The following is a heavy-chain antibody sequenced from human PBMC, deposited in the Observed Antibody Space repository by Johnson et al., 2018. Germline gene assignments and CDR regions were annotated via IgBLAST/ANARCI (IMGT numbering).Heavy chain of an antibody. D-gene: IGHD3-9*01. Sequence: QVQLVESGGGLVKPGGSLRLSCTASGFTFSDYYMSWIRQAPGKGLEWVSWIGSTGSTIYYADSVKGRFTISRDNAKKSYYVQMNSLRAEDTAVYYCARTYYDILTGYYYFDYWGQGTLVTVSS. CDR2: IGSTGSTI. CDR1: GFTFSDYY. J-gene: IGHJ4*02. CDR3: ARTYYDILTGYYYFDY. V-gene: IGHV3-11*01.